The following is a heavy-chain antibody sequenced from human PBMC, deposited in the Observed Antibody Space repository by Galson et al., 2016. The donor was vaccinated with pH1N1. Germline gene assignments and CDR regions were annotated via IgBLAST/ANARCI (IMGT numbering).Heavy chain of an antibody. J-gene: IGHJ5*02. CDR2: VDPANGGA. V-gene: IGHV1-46*01. D-gene: IGHD6-13*01. CDR1: GYTFTRYY. CDR3: ARVSSSIPFDP. Sequence: SVKVSCKASGYTFTRYYFHWVRQAPGQGLEWIGVVDPANGGATYAQKFQARLIMTRDTSTSTVYMELNSLKSDDTAVYYCARVSSSIPFDPWGQGTLVTVSS.